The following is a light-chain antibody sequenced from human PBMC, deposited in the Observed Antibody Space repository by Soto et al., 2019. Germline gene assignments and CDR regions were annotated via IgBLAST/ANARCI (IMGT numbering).Light chain of an antibody. J-gene: IGLJ2*01. V-gene: IGLV1-44*01. CDR3: AAWDDSLRGLE. Sequence: QSVLTQPPSASGTPGQMVTISCSGSSSNIGSNTVNRYQQLPGMAPKLLIYNNSQRPSEVPDRFSGSKSGTSASLAISGLQSEDEADYYCAAWDDSLRGLEFGGGTKLTVL. CDR2: NNS. CDR1: SSNIGSNT.